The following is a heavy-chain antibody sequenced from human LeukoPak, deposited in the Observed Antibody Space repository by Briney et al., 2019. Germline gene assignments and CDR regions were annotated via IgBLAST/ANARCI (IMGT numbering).Heavy chain of an antibody. D-gene: IGHD3-16*01. CDR1: GFTFSNYA. V-gene: IGHV3-23*01. CDR3: GRDSLGGDY. Sequence: GGSLRLSCAASGFTFSNYAMSWVRQAPGKGLEWVSTFSDSADYADSVKGRFTVSRDNSQNTLYLQMNRLRAEDTAVYYCGRDSLGGDYWGQGTLVTVSS. CDR2: FSDSA. J-gene: IGHJ4*02.